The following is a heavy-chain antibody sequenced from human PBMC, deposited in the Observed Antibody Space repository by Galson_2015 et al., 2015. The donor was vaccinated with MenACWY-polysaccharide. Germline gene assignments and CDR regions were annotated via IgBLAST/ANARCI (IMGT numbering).Heavy chain of an antibody. CDR3: AKGAAHYGSGNYYDY. V-gene: IGHV3-23*01. Sequence: LRLSCAGSGLTFSSYGMGWVRQAPGKGLEWVSGLSPTTGNTYYADSVRGRFTISRDNSKNTLYLQMDSLRAEDTALYYCAKGAAHYGSGNYYDYWGQGTQVTVSP. CDR1: GLTFSSYG. D-gene: IGHD3-10*01. J-gene: IGHJ4*02. CDR2: LSPTTGNT.